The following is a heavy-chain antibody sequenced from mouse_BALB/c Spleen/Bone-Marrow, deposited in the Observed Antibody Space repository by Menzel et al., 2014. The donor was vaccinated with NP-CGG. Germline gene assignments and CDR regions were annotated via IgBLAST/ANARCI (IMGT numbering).Heavy chain of an antibody. CDR3: ARERGGVYGYYGMDY. J-gene: IGHJ4*01. CDR2: IYPGDGDT. Sequence: QVQLQQSGAELVRPGSSVRISCKASGYAFSSYWMNWVKQRPGQGLEWIGQIYPGDGDTNYNGNFKGKATLTADKSSSTAYMQLSSLTSEDSAVYFCARERGGVYGYYGMDYWGRGTPVTVSS. CDR1: GYAFSSYW. V-gene: IGHV1-80*01. D-gene: IGHD1-1*01.